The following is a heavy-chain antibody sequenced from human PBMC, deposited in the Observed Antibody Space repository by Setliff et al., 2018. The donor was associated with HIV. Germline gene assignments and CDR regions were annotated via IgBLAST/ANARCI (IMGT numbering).Heavy chain of an antibody. V-gene: IGHV4-38-2*01. CDR2: IYHSGTT. J-gene: IGHJ3*02. CDR3: ARVGHYFDAFDI. D-gene: IGHD3-22*01. Sequence: SETLSLTCAVSGYSISSGYYWGWIRQPPGKGLEWVGSIYHSGTTYYNPSLNSRVTISVDTSKNHFSLKLTSVTAADTAIYYCARVGHYFDAFDIWGQGTMVTVSS. CDR1: GYSISSGYY.